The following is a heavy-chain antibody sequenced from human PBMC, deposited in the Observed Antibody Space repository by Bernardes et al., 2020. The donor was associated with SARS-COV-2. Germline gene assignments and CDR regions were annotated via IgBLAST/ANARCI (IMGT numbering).Heavy chain of an antibody. Sequence: SETLSLTCTVSGGSISSDGYYWSWIPPQKGQELEWIRYIYDSRNTYYNPSLKSRVTISVDTSKNQFSLKLSSVTAADTALYYCSRGVAVVICNGFDPWGQGTLVTLST. J-gene: IGHJ5*02. D-gene: IGHD6-19*01. CDR2: IYDSRNT. CDR3: SRGVAVVICNGFDP. CDR1: GGSISSDGYY. V-gene: IGHV4-31*03.